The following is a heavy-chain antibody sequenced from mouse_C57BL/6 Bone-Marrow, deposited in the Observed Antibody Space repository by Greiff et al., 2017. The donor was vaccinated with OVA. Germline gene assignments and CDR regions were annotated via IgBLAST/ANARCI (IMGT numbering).Heavy chain of an antibody. CDR3: ARITTVVAPGYWYFDV. Sequence: QVQLKQSGAELARPGASVKLSCKASGYTFTSYGISWVKQRTGQGLEWIGEIYPRSGNTYYNEKFKGKATLTADKSSSTAYMELRSLTSEDSAVYFCARITTVVAPGYWYFDVWGTGTTVTVSS. J-gene: IGHJ1*03. D-gene: IGHD1-1*01. V-gene: IGHV1-81*01. CDR2: IYPRSGNT. CDR1: GYTFTSYG.